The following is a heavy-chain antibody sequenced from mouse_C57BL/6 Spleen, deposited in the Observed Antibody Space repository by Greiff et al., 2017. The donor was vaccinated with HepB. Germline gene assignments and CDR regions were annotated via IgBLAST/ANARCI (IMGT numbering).Heavy chain of an antibody. V-gene: IGHV1-69*01. CDR2: IDPSDSYT. D-gene: IGHD3-2*02. Sequence: QVQLQQPGAELVMPGASVKLSCKASGYTFTSYWMHWVKQSPGQGLEWIGEIDPSDSYTNYNQKFKGKSTLTVDKSSSTAYMQLSSLSSEDSAVYYCARPAAQAFDYWGQGTTLTVSS. CDR1: GYTFTSYW. J-gene: IGHJ2*01. CDR3: ARPAAQAFDY.